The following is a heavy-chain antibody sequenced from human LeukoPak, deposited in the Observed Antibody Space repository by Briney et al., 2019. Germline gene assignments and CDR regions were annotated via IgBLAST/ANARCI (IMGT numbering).Heavy chain of an antibody. CDR2: ISSSGSTI. J-gene: IGHJ4*02. CDR3: ARESNLLVASSDY. D-gene: IGHD2-21*01. Sequence: GGSLRLSCAASGFTFSDYYMSWIRQAPGKGLEWVSYISSSGSTIYYADSVKGRFTISRDNAKNSLYLQMNSLRAEDTAVYYCARESNLLVASSDYWGQGTLVTVSS. CDR1: GFTFSDYY. V-gene: IGHV3-11*01.